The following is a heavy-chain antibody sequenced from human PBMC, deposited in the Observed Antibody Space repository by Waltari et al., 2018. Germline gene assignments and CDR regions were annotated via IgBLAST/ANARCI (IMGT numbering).Heavy chain of an antibody. J-gene: IGHJ4*02. CDR2: ISSSSSTI. CDR3: ARMWKSGSYGYFDY. V-gene: IGHV3-48*01. D-gene: IGHD1-26*01. CDR1: GFTFSSYS. Sequence: EVQLVESGGGLVQPGGSLRLSCAASGFTFSSYSMNWVRQAPGKGLEWVSYISSSSSTIYYADPVKGRFTISRDNSKNTLYLQMNSLRAEDTAVYYCARMWKSGSYGYFDYWGQGTLVTVSS.